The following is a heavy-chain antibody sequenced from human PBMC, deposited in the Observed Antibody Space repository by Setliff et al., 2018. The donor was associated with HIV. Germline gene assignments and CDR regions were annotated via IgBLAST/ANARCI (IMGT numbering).Heavy chain of an antibody. Sequence: ASVKVSCKASGYTFSSYGVNWVRQAPGQGLEWMGRLSGDNGNTNYVQNFQGRVTMTIDTSTSTAYMELRSLRSDDTAVYYCATFVDPTYYFDYWGQGTLVTVSS. CDR2: LSGDNGNT. V-gene: IGHV1-18*01. CDR3: ATFVDPTYYFDY. CDR1: GYTFSSYG. J-gene: IGHJ4*02. D-gene: IGHD5-12*01.